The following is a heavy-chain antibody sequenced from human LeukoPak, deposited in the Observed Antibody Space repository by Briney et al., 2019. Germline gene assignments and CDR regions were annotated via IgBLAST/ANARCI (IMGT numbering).Heavy chain of an antibody. Sequence: ASVKVSCKTSGFTFSNYGISWVRLAPGQGLEWMGWISAHNGKTIYAQKFQGRVTMTTDTSSSTAYLELRSLESDGTAVYYCTRDRESNAYWGQGTLLIVSS. CDR1: GFTFSNYG. V-gene: IGHV1-18*01. CDR3: TRDRESNAY. CDR2: ISAHNGKT. J-gene: IGHJ4*02. D-gene: IGHD1-26*01.